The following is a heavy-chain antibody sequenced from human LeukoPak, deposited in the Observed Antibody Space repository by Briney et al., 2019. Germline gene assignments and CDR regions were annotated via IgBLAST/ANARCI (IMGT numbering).Heavy chain of an antibody. J-gene: IGHJ3*02. Sequence: PSETLSLTCTVSGGSISSYYWGWIRQPPGKGLEWIGSIYYSGSTYYNPSLKSRVTISVDTSKNQFSLKLSSVTAADTAVYYCARWVQYSSVSNDAFDIWGQGTMVTVSS. V-gene: IGHV4-39*01. CDR1: GGSISSYY. D-gene: IGHD5-18*01. CDR2: IYYSGST. CDR3: ARWVQYSSVSNDAFDI.